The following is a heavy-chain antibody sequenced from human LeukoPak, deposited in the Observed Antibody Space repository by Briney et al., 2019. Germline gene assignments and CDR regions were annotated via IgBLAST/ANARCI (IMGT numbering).Heavy chain of an antibody. V-gene: IGHV3-21*01. D-gene: IGHD3-3*01. CDR1: GFTFSSYS. CDR2: ISSSSSYI. Sequence: PGGSLRLSCAASGFTFSSYSMNWVRQAPGKGLEWVSSISSSSSYIYYADSVKGRFTISRDNAKNSLYLQMNSLRAEDTAAYYCARSQGIFGVVTYYFDYWGQGTLVTVSS. J-gene: IGHJ4*02. CDR3: ARSQGIFGVVTYYFDY.